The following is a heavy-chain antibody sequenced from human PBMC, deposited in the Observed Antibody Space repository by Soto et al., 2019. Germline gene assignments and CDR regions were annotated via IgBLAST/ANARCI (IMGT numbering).Heavy chain of an antibody. Sequence: RLSCAASGFTFSSYAMHWVRQAPGKGLEWVAVISYDGSNKYYADSVKGRFTISRDNSKNTLYLQMNSLRAEDTAVYYCARDGYDSSGYYFDYWGQGTLVTVSS. CDR2: ISYDGSNK. D-gene: IGHD3-22*01. CDR1: GFTFSSYA. J-gene: IGHJ4*02. V-gene: IGHV3-30-3*01. CDR3: ARDGYDSSGYYFDY.